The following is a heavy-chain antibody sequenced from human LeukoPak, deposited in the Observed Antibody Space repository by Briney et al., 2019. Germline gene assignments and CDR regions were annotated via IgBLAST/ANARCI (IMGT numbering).Heavy chain of an antibody. CDR1: GFTFSSYW. CDR2: INSDGSST. J-gene: IGHJ6*03. D-gene: IGHD5-18*01. V-gene: IGHV3-74*01. CDR3: ARAGGYSYGFHYYYYMDV. Sequence: GSLRLSCAASGFTFSSYWMHWVRQAPGKGLVWVSRINSDGSSTSYADSVKGRFTISRDNAKNTLYLQMNSLRAEDTAVYYCARAGGYSYGFHYYYYMDVWGKGTTVTVSS.